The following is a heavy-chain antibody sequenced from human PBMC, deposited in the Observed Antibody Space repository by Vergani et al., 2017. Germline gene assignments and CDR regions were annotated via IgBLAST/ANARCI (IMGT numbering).Heavy chain of an antibody. J-gene: IGHJ4*02. Sequence: QVTLRESGPALVKPTQTLTLTCTFSGFSLSTSGMCVSWIRQPPGKALEWLARIDWDDDKYYSTSLKTRLTISKDPSKNQVVLTMTNMDPVDTATYYCARMDYYSSGSCCGSPVGWGQGTLVTVSS. CDR1: GFSLSTSGMC. CDR3: ARMDYYSSGSCCGSPVG. D-gene: IGHD3-22*01. CDR2: IDWDDDK. V-gene: IGHV2-70*15.